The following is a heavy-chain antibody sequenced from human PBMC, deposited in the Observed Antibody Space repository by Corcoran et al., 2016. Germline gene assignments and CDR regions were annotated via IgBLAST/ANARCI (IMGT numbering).Heavy chain of an antibody. CDR1: GGSIYSYY. D-gene: IGHD2-15*01. CDR3: ARQGGVVAPLNWFYP. V-gene: IGHV4-59*08. CDR2: IYYSGST. J-gene: IGHJ5*02. Sequence: QVQLQESGPGLVKPSETLSLTCTVSGGSIYSYYWSWIRQPPGKGLEWIGNIYYSGSTNYNPSLKSRVTISVDTSNNQLSLKLNSVTAADTAVYYSARQGGVVAPLNWFYPWGQGTLVTLSS.